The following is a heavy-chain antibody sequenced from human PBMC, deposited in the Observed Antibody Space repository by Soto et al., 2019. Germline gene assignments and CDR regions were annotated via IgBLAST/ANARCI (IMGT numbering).Heavy chain of an antibody. CDR1: GFPLSTYG. V-gene: IGHV3-23*01. CDR3: ARIRGYWYGLDG. Sequence: EVQLLESGGGLVQPGGSLRLSCAASGFPLSTYGMSWVRQAPGKGLEWVSSITGTGGDTYYADSVKGRFTSSRDNSNNMRYLQMNSLRVEDTAVYYCARIRGYWYGLDGWGQGTTITVSS. CDR2: ITGTGGDT. J-gene: IGHJ6*02.